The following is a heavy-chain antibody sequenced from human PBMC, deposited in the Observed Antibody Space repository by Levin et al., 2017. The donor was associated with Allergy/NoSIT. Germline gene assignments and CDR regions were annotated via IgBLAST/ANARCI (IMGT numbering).Heavy chain of an antibody. J-gene: IGHJ4*02. CDR2: ITFSGGAS. V-gene: IGHV3-23*01. CDR3: AKRIREYSSSSGGYDFGS. CDR1: GFTFSRSA. D-gene: IGHD6-6*01. Sequence: PGGSLRLSCAASGFTFSRSAMGWVRQAPGKGLEWVSIITFSGGASYYPDSVKGRFTISRDNSQTTLILQMNSLRVEDTAAYYCAKRIREYSSSSGGYDFGSGGQGTLVTVS.